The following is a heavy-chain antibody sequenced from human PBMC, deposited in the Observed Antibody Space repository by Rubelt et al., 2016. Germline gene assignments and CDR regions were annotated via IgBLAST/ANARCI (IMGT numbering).Heavy chain of an antibody. D-gene: IGHD7-27*01. CDR1: GFSFSTYA. V-gene: IGHV3-66*01. CDR3: ARNWGFDY. CDR2: IYSGGST. J-gene: IGHJ4*02. Sequence: GSLRLSCEGSGFSFSTYAVSWIRQAPGKGLEWVSVIYSGGSTYYADSVKGRFTISRDNSKNTLYLQMNSLRAEDTAVYYCARNWGFDYWGQGTLVTVSS.